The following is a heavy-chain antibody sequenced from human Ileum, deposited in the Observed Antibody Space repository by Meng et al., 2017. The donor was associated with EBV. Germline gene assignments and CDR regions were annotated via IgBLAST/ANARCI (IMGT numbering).Heavy chain of an antibody. Sequence: QVELQESGPGLVKPSDALSLTCAVSGYSISSTNWWGWIRQPPGKGLEWIGYIYYSGSTSYNPSLKSRVTMSVDTSKNQFSLNLNSVTAVDTAVYYCARNVPGTSAYYDWGQGTLVTVSS. CDR2: IYYSGST. D-gene: IGHD3-22*01. CDR1: GYSISSTNW. CDR3: ARNVPGTSAYYD. J-gene: IGHJ4*02. V-gene: IGHV4-28*01.